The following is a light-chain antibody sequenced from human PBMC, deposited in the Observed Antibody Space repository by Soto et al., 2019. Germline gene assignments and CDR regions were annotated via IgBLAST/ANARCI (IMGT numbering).Light chain of an antibody. V-gene: IGKV3-20*01. Sequence: EIVLTQSPGTLSLSPGERATLSCRASPSISSSYLSWYQQKPGQAPRLLISGSSSRATGIPARFSGSGSGTDFTLTISRLAPEDFAVYYCQQYRTSPPITFGQGTRLEIK. J-gene: IGKJ5*01. CDR1: PSISSSY. CDR3: QQYRTSPPIT. CDR2: GSS.